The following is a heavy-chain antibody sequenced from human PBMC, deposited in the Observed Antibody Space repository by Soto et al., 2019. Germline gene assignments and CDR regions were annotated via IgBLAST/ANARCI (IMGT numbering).Heavy chain of an antibody. Sequence: PSETLSLTCTFSGCSISSSSYYWGWIRQPPGKGLEWIGSIYYSGSTYYNPSLKSRVTISVDTSKNQFSLKLSSVTAADTAVYYCARHRLYITGTLDYWGQGTLVTAPQ. CDR1: GCSISSSSYY. CDR3: ARHRLYITGTLDY. J-gene: IGHJ4*02. CDR2: IYYSGST. D-gene: IGHD1-20*01. V-gene: IGHV4-39*01.